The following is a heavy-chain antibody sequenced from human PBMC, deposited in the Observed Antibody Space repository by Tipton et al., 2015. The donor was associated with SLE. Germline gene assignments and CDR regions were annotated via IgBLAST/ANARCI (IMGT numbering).Heavy chain of an antibody. D-gene: IGHD2-2*01. CDR2: IRYDGSNK. CDR3: ARGGGRYCSSTSCRRGWFDP. J-gene: IGHJ5*02. V-gene: IGHV3-30*02. CDR1: GFTFSSYG. Sequence: SLRLSCAASGFTFSSYGMHWVRQAPGKGLEWVAFIRYDGSNKYYADSVKGRFTISRDNSKNTLYLQMNSLRAEDTAVYYCARGGGRYCSSTSCRRGWFDPWGQGTLVTVSS.